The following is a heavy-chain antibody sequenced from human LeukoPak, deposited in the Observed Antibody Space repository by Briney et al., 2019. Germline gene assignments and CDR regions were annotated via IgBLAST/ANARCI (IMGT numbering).Heavy chain of an antibody. J-gene: IGHJ4*02. D-gene: IGHD3-10*01. CDR2: VSGSGTDT. CDR1: GFTFSSYD. V-gene: IGHV3-23*01. Sequence: PGGSLRLSCAASGFTFSSYDMSWVRQAPGKGLEWVSGVSGSGTDTYYADSVKGRFTISRDTSQSTMYLQMHSLRAEDTAVYYCVKVKWQLLWGQGTQVTVSS. CDR3: VKVKWQLL.